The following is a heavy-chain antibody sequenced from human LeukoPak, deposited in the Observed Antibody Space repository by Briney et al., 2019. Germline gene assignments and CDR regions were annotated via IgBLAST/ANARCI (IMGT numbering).Heavy chain of an antibody. J-gene: IGHJ4*02. D-gene: IGHD2-2*01. CDR1: GGSISSYY. V-gene: IGHV4-59*08. CDR3: ATLGYCSSTSCYQGY. Sequence: SETLSLTCTVSGGSISSYYWSWIRQPPGKGLEWIGCIYYSGSTNYNPPLKSRVTISVDTSKNQFSLKLSAVTAADTAVYYCATLGYCSSTSCYQGYWGQGTLVTVSS. CDR2: IYYSGST.